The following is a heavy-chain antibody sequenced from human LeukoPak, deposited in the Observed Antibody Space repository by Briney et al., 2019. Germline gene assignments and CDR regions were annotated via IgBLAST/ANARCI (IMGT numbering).Heavy chain of an antibody. CDR2: IIPIFGTA. V-gene: IGHV1-69*13. CDR1: GGTFSSYA. CDR3: ARGPVSATSYGDPYYYGMDV. D-gene: IGHD4-17*01. J-gene: IGHJ6*02. Sequence: GASVKVSFKASGGTFSSYAISWVRQAPGQGLEWMGGIIPIFGTANYAQKFQGRVTITADESTSTAYMELSSLRSEDTAVYYCARGPVSATSYGDPYYYGMDVWGQGTTVTVSS.